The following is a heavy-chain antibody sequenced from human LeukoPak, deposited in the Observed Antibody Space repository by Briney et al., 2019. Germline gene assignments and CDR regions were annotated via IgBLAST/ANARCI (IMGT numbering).Heavy chain of an antibody. Sequence: PGGSLRLSCAASGFTFSSYAMSWVRQAPGKGLEWVAIISYDGSNEYYADSVKGRFTISRDNSKNTLYLQMNSLRAADTAVYYCARHRGRNTMWGLTMTPYWFDPWGQGTLVTVSS. D-gene: IGHD3-22*01. J-gene: IGHJ5*02. CDR1: GFTFSSYA. CDR3: ARHRGRNTMWGLTMTPYWFDP. CDR2: ISYDGSNE. V-gene: IGHV3-30*04.